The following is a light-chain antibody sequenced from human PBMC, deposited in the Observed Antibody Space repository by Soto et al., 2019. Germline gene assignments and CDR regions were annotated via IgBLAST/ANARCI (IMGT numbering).Light chain of an antibody. Sequence: EVVFHPSPVTLSLYPGDSATLSCRASQSFRGLLAWYQQKPGQAPRLLIYDAYNRATGIPPRFSGSGSGTDFTLTISSLEPEDSAVYYCPQRHRWPITFGQGTRLEI. V-gene: IGKV3-11*01. J-gene: IGKJ5*01. CDR3: PQRHRWPIT. CDR2: DAY. CDR1: QSFRGL.